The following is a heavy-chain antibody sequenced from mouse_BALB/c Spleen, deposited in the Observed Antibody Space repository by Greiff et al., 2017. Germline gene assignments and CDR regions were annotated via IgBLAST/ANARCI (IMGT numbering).Heavy chain of an antibody. CDR2: INPSNGGT. J-gene: IGHJ3*01. CDR3: TIYYDYDVGFAY. CDR1: GYTFTSYY. V-gene: IGHV1S16*01. Sequence: VQLQESGAELVKPGASVKLSCKASGYTFTSYYMYWVKQRPGQGLEWIGEINPSNGGTNFNEKFKSKATLTVDKSSSTAYMQLSSLTSEDSAVYYCTIYYDYDVGFAYWGQGTLVTVSA. D-gene: IGHD2-4*01.